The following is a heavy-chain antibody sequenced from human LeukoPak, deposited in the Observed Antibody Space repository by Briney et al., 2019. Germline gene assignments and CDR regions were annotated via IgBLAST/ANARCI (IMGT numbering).Heavy chain of an antibody. J-gene: IGHJ1*01. CDR2: IYSGGST. V-gene: IGHV3-53*01. CDR3: ARGQNIPA. Sequence: GGSLRLSCAASGYIVSSNYMNWVRQAPGKGLEWVSVIYSGGSTYYADSVKGRFTISRDNSKNTLYLQMNSLRAEDTAVYYCARGQNIPAWGQGTLVTVSS. D-gene: IGHD1/OR15-1a*01. CDR1: GYIVSSNY.